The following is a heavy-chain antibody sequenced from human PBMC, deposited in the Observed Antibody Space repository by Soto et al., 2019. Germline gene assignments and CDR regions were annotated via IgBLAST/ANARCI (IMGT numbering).Heavy chain of an antibody. CDR2: IYPGDSDT. J-gene: IGHJ6*03. CDR3: ARHKRFLEWTHYYYYYMDV. Sequence: GESLKISCKGSGYSFTSYWIGWVRQMPGKGLEWMGIIYPGDSDTRYSPSFQGQVTISADKSISTAYLQWSSLKASDTAMYYCARHKRFLEWTHYYYYYMDVWGKGTTVTVSS. D-gene: IGHD3-3*01. CDR1: GYSFTSYW. V-gene: IGHV5-51*01.